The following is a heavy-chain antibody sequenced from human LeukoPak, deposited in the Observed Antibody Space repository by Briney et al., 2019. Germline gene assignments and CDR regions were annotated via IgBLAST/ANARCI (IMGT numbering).Heavy chain of an antibody. D-gene: IGHD5-24*01. CDR2: INHSGST. Sequence: MPSETLSLTCAVYGGSFSGYYWSWLRQPPGKGLEWIGEINHSGSTNYNPSLKSRVTISVDTSKHQFSLKLSSVTAADTAVYYCARDEMATIGRALDYWGQGTLVTVSS. CDR3: ARDEMATIGRALDY. J-gene: IGHJ4*02. V-gene: IGHV4-34*01. CDR1: GGSFSGYY.